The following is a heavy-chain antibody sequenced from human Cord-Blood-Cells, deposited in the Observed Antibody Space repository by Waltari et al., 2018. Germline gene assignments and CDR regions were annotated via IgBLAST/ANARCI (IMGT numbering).Heavy chain of an antibody. D-gene: IGHD5-12*01. Sequence: QLQLQESDPGLVKPSETLSLTCTVSGGSISSSSYYWGWIRQPPGKGLEWIGSIYYSGSTYYNPCLKSRVTISVDTSKNQFSLRLSSVTAADTAVYYCASGGFVDIVAPVDYWGQGTLVTVSS. CDR1: GGSISSSSYY. CDR3: ASGGFVDIVAPVDY. CDR2: IYYSGST. J-gene: IGHJ4*02. V-gene: IGHV4-39*07.